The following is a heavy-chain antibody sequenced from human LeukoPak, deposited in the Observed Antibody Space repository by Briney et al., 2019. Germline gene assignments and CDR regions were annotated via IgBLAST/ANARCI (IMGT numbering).Heavy chain of an antibody. CDR2: INPNSGGT. CDR3: ATVKAKDAFDI. CDR1: GNTVTGYY. J-gene: IGHJ3*02. V-gene: IGHV1-2*02. Sequence: ASVKVSCKTSGNTVTGYYIHWERQAPGQGPEWMGWINPNSGGTNYAQKFQGRVTMTRDTSISTAYMELTRLGSDDTAVYYCATVKAKDAFDIWGQGTMVTVSS.